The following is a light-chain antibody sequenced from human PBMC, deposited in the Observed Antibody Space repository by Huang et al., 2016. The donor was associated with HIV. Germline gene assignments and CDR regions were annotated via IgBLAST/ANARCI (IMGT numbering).Light chain of an antibody. CDR1: QSISRF. Sequence: EIVLTQSPATLSLPPGERATLSCSASQSISRFLAWYQQKAGQAPRLLIYDASNRGSDIPARFSGSGSGTEFTLTISSLEHEDFAVYYCQQRSSWPRVTFGGGTKVELK. CDR3: QQRSSWPRVT. J-gene: IGKJ4*01. V-gene: IGKV3-11*01. CDR2: DAS.